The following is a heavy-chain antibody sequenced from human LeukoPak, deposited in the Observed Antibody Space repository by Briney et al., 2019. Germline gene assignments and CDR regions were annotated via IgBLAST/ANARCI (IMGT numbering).Heavy chain of an antibody. CDR2: IYSSGTA. CDR3: ARDEVGFCDGGSCPYYFDY. Sequence: SETLSLTCTVSGCSISNYYWSWVRQPPGKGLEWIAYIYSSGTARYNPSLMSRVTISVDTSKNHFSLKLTSVTAADTAVYYCARDEVGFCDGGSCPYYFDYWGQGTLVTVSS. J-gene: IGHJ4*02. D-gene: IGHD2-15*01. CDR1: GCSISNYY. V-gene: IGHV4-4*08.